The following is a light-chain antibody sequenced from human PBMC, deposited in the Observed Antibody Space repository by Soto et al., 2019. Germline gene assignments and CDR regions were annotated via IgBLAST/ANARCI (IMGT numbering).Light chain of an antibody. Sequence: QSVLTQPASVSGSPGQSITISCTGTSSVVGGYNYVSWYQQHPGKAPKLMIYDVSNRPSGVSNRFSGSKSGNTASLTISGLQAEDEADYYCSSYTSSSTGVFVTGTKVTVL. J-gene: IGLJ1*01. V-gene: IGLV2-14*01. CDR1: SSVVGGYNY. CDR3: SSYTSSSTGV. CDR2: DVS.